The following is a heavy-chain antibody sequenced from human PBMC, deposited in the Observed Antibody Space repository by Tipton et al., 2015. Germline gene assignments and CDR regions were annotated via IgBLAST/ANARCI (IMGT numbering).Heavy chain of an antibody. CDR1: AYSISTDYY. V-gene: IGHV4-38-2*01. CDR3: ARGLLLWFGMSDY. CDR2: ISHSGST. Sequence: TLSLTCAVSAYSISTDYYWGWIRQPPGKGLEWIGTISHSGSTYYNPSLKSRVTISVDTSKTQFSLKMSSVTASDTAVYYCARGLLLWFGMSDYWGRGTLVTVSS. J-gene: IGHJ4*02. D-gene: IGHD3-10*01.